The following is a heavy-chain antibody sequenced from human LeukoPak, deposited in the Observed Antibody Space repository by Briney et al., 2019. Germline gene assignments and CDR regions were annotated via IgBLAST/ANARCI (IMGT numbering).Heavy chain of an antibody. CDR1: GFTFSSYS. D-gene: IGHD6-13*01. CDR2: ISSSSYI. Sequence: GGSLRLSCAASGFTFSSYSMNWVRQAPGKGLEWVSSISSSSYIYYADSVKGRFTISRDNAKNSLYLQMNSLRAEDTAVYYCARDFPHTIAAADYWGQGTLVTVSS. V-gene: IGHV3-21*01. J-gene: IGHJ4*02. CDR3: ARDFPHTIAAADY.